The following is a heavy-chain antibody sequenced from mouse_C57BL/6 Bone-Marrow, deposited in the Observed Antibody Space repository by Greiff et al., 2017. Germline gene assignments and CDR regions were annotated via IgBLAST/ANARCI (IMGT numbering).Heavy chain of an antibody. D-gene: IGHD1-1*02. CDR3: ASRVLWAMDY. V-gene: IGHV1-81*01. J-gene: IGHJ4*01. CDR1: GYTFTSYG. CDR2: IYPRSGNT. Sequence: QVQLQQSGAELARPGASVKLSCKASGYTFTSYGISWVKQRPGQGLEWIGEIYPRSGNTYYNEKFKGKATLTADTSSSTAYMELRSLTSEDSAVYFCASRVLWAMDYWGQGTSVTVSS.